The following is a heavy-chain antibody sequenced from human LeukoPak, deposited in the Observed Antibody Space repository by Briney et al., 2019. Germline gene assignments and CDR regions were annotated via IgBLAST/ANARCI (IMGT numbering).Heavy chain of an antibody. CDR2: ISSSSSYI. Sequence: PGGSLRLSCAASGFTFSSYSMNWVRQAPGKGLEWVSSISSSSSYIYYAASVKGRFTISRDNAKNSLYLQMNSLRAEDTAVYYCARDPDLWGAPDYWGQGTLVTVSS. J-gene: IGHJ4*02. D-gene: IGHD3-3*01. CDR3: ARDPDLWGAPDY. V-gene: IGHV3-21*01. CDR1: GFTFSSYS.